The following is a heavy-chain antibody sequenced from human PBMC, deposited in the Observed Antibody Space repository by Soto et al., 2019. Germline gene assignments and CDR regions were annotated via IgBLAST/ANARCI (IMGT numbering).Heavy chain of an antibody. J-gene: IGHJ4*02. D-gene: IGHD3-10*01. V-gene: IGHV3-15*07. Sequence: EVQVVESGGGLVKPGGSLRLSCAASGFTLSNAWMNWVRQAPGKGPEWVGHIKSKSKGGTTDYAAPVKGRFTIAREDSENTLYLQKNSLKTEDTAVYYCTTGMRMVRGVAGDFRGQGTLVTVSP. CDR2: IKSKSKGGTT. CDR3: TTGMRMVRGVAGDF. CDR1: GFTLSNAW.